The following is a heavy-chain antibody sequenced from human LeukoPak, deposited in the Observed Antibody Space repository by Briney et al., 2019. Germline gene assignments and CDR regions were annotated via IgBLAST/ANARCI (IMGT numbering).Heavy chain of an antibody. CDR3: ARGLSRFTVFGVLSDFDY. CDR2: IYTSGST. D-gene: IGHD3-3*01. J-gene: IGHJ4*02. Sequence: SETLSLTCTVSGGSISGGSYYWSWIRQPAGKGLEWIGRIYTSGSTNYNPSLKSRVTISVDTSKNQFSLKLSSVSAADTAVYYCARGLSRFTVFGVLSDFDYWGQGALVTVSS. CDR1: GGSISGGSYY. V-gene: IGHV4-61*02.